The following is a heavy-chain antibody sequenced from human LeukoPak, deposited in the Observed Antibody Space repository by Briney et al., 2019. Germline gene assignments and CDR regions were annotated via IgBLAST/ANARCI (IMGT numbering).Heavy chain of an antibody. V-gene: IGHV3-7*01. J-gene: IGHJ5*02. CDR2: IKQDGSEK. D-gene: IGHD6-13*01. Sequence: GGSLRLSCAASGFTFSSYAMHWVRQAPGKGLEWVANIKQDGSEKYYVDSVKGRFTISRDNAKNSLYLQMNSLRAEDTAVYYCARDSSSWSNWFDPWGQGTLVTVSS. CDR1: GFTFSSYA. CDR3: ARDSSSWSNWFDP.